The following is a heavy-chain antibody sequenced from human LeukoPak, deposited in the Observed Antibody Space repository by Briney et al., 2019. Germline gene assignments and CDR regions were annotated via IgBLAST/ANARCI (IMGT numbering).Heavy chain of an antibody. CDR2: INSDGSST. Sequence: PGGSLRLSCAASGFTFSSYWMHWVRQAPGKGLVWVSRINSDGSSTSYADPVKGRFTISRDNAKNTLYLQMNSLRAEDTAVYYCARESSVGAHKAFDYWGQGTLVTVSS. CDR1: GFTFSSYW. J-gene: IGHJ4*02. V-gene: IGHV3-74*01. CDR3: ARESSVGAHKAFDY. D-gene: IGHD1-26*01.